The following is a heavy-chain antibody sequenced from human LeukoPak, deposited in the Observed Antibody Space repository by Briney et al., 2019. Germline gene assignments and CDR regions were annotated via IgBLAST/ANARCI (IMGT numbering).Heavy chain of an antibody. V-gene: IGHV4-59*01. CDR3: ARTGIAAAGNDY. J-gene: IGHJ4*02. CDR2: IHYSGST. CDR1: GGSISSYY. D-gene: IGHD6-13*01. Sequence: SETLSLTCTVSGGSISSYYWSWIRQPPGKGLEWIGYIHYSGSTNYNPSLKSRVTISVDTSKNQFSLKLSSVTAADTAVYYCARTGIAAAGNDYWGQGTLVTVSS.